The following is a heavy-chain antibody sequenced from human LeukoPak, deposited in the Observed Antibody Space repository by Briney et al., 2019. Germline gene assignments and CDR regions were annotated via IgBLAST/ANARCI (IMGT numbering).Heavy chain of an antibody. CDR1: GYTFTGYY. J-gene: IGHJ4*02. CDR3: ARDQEPNVVVTAILNY. CDR2: INPNSGGT. Sequence: ASVKVSCKASGYTFTGYYMHWVRQAPGQGLEWMGWINPNSGGTNYAQKFQGRVTMTRDTSISTAYMELSRLRSDDTAVYYCARDQEPNVVVTAILNYWGQGTLVTVSS. V-gene: IGHV1-2*02. D-gene: IGHD2-21*02.